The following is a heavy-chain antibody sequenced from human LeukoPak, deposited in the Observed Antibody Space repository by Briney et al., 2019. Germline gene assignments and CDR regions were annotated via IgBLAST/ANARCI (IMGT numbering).Heavy chain of an antibody. Sequence: GGSLRLSCAASGFTVSSNYMSWVRQAPGKGLEWVSAISGSGGSTYYADSVKGRFTISRDNSKNTLYLQMNSLRAEDTAVYYCAREEVARSFDYWGQGTLVTVSS. J-gene: IGHJ4*02. CDR1: GFTVSSNY. CDR2: ISGSGGST. D-gene: IGHD5-12*01. CDR3: AREEVARSFDY. V-gene: IGHV3-23*01.